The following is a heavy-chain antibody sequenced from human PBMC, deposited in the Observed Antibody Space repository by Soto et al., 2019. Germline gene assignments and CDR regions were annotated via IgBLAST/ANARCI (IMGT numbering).Heavy chain of an antibody. CDR3: AREAAGSDL. V-gene: IGHV3-53*02. J-gene: IGHJ3*01. D-gene: IGHD6-13*01. Sequence: EMQLVETGGGLIQPGGSLRLSCAASGFTVSSDHMSWVRQAPGKGLEWISVMYYGGTTYYADSVQGRFTISRDSSTNTLYLQMTDLRADDTAVYYCAREAAGSDLWGQGTMVTVSS. CDR1: GFTVSSDH. CDR2: MYYGGTT.